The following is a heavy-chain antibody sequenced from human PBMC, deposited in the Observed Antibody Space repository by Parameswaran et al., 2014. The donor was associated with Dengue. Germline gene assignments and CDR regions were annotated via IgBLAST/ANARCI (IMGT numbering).Heavy chain of an antibody. V-gene: IGHV5-51*01. CDR3: ARPTDSTIAALAFDS. CDR2: IYPIDSDT. D-gene: IGHD6-6*01. Sequence: VRQMPGKGLEWMGMIYPIDSDTRYSPSFQGQVTISADKSIGTAYLQWNSLKASDTAIYYCARPTDSTIAALAFDSWGQGTLVTVSS. J-gene: IGHJ4*02.